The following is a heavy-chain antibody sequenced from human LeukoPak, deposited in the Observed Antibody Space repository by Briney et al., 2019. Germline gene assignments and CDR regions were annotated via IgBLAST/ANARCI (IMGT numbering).Heavy chain of an antibody. CDR2: IKQDGSEK. J-gene: IGHJ4*02. V-gene: IGHV3-7*01. CDR3: ATFGGVIVPFDY. Sequence: GGSLRLSCAASGFTFSSYWMSWVRQAPGKGLEWVANIKQDGSEKYYVDSVKGRFTISRDNAKNSLYLQMNSLRAEGTAVYYCATFGGVIVPFDYWGQGTLVTVSS. D-gene: IGHD3-16*02. CDR1: GFTFSSYW.